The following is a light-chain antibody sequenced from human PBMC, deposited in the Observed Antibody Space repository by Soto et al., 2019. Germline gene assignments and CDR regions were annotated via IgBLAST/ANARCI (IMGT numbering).Light chain of an antibody. J-gene: IGLJ3*02. CDR1: NSNLGAGYD. CDR2: GNR. Sequence: QSALTQPPSVSGAPGQRATISCTGNNSNLGAGYDVHWYQQLPGAAPKLVIFGNRNRPSGVPERFSGSKSGTSASLANTGLQAEDEADYYCQAYDYSLTAFVFGGGTKLTVL. V-gene: IGLV1-40*01. CDR3: QAYDYSLTAFV.